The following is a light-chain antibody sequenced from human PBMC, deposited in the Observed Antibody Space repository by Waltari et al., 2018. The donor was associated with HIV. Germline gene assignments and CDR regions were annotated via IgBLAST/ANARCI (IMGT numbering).Light chain of an antibody. CDR2: DTN. V-gene: IGLV1-51*01. Sequence: QSVLTQPPSESAAPGQKVTISCSGSSSTIGNNFVSWYQQLPATAPKLLIYDTNKRPSGIPDRFSASKSGTSATLAITGLQTGDEAVYYCGTWDNNLSAFWVFGGGTKVTVL. J-gene: IGLJ3*02. CDR3: GTWDNNLSAFWV. CDR1: SSTIGNNF.